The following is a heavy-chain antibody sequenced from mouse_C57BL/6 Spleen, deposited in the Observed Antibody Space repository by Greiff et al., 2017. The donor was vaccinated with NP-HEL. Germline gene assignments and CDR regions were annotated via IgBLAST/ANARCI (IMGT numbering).Heavy chain of an antibody. CDR2: IDPSDSET. J-gene: IGHJ2*01. Sequence: VQLQQPGAELVRPGSSVKLSCKASGYTFTSYWMHWVKQRPIQGLEWIGNIDPSDSETHYNQKFKDKATLTVDKSSSTAYMQLSSLTSEDSAVYYCARSQTGTDYFDYWGQGTTLTVSS. CDR1: GYTFTSYW. V-gene: IGHV1-52*01. D-gene: IGHD4-1*01. CDR3: ARSQTGTDYFDY.